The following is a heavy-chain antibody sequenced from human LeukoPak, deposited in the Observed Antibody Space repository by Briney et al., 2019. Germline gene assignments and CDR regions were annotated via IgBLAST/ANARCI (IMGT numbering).Heavy chain of an antibody. CDR1: GGSISSGTYY. CDR3: ARLRLWFDY. CDR2: IYTSGST. J-gene: IGHJ4*02. Sequence: SETLSLTCTVSGGSISSGTYYWSWIRQPAGKGLEWIGRIYTSGSTNYNPSLKSRVTISVDTSKNQFSLKLSSVTAADTAVYYCARLRLWFDYWGQGTLATVSS. D-gene: IGHD5-18*01. V-gene: IGHV4-61*02.